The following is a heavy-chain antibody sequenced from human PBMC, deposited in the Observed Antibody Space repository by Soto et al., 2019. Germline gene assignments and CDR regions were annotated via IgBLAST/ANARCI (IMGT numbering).Heavy chain of an antibody. CDR2: ISGSGGST. CDR3: AKISSLGDYVPAQDY. V-gene: IGHV3-23*01. D-gene: IGHD4-17*01. Sequence: PGESRRLSWAASGFTFSSYAMSWVRQAPGKGLEWVSAISGSGGSTYYADSVKGRFTISRDNSKNTLYLQMNSLRAEDTAVYYCAKISSLGDYVPAQDYWGQGTLVTVSS. J-gene: IGHJ4*02. CDR1: GFTFSSYA.